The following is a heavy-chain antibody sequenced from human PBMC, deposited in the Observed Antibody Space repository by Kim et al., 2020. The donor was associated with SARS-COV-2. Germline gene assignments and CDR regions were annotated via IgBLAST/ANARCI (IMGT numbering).Heavy chain of an antibody. CDR1: GFTFGGYA. J-gene: IGHJ6*02. Sequence: GGSLRLSCSASGFTFGGYAMHWVRQAPGKGLEYVSAISWNGGSTYYADSVKGRFTISRDNSNNTLYLQMSSLRAEDTALYYCVKEGVYVTAAARNYYYYGMDVWGQGTTVTVSS. V-gene: IGHV3-64D*06. CDR2: ISWNGGST. D-gene: IGHD6-6*01. CDR3: VKEGVYVTAAARNYYYYGMDV.